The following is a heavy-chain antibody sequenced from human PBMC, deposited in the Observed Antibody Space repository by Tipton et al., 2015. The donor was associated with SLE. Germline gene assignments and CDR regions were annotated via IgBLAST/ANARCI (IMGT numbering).Heavy chain of an antibody. CDR2: IYYSGST. J-gene: IGHJ2*01. CDR1: GGSISSYY. Sequence: TLSLTCTVSGGSISSYYWSWIRQPPGKGLEWIGYIYYSGSTNYNPSLESRVTISVDTSKNQFSLMLSSVTAADTAVYYCARPNWGGGWSFDLWGRGTLVTVSS. CDR3: ARPNWGGGWSFDL. D-gene: IGHD7-27*01. V-gene: IGHV4-59*08.